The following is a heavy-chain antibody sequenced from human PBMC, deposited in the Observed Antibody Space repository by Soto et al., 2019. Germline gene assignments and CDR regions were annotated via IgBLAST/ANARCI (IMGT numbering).Heavy chain of an antibody. D-gene: IGHD2-15*01. CDR3: ASAPMVAATFEF. Sequence: EVQLVESGGGLVKPGGSLTLSCAASGFAFRSYNMNWVRQAPGKGLEWVAYISSGSSNIYYADSVKGRITISRDNAKKSLFLQMDSLRAEDSAVYYCASAPMVAATFEFWGQGPQVTVSS. J-gene: IGHJ4*02. CDR1: GFAFRSYN. V-gene: IGHV3-21*01. CDR2: ISSGSSNI.